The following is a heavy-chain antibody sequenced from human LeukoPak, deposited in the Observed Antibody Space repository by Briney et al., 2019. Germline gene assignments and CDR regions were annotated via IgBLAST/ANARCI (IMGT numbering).Heavy chain of an antibody. V-gene: IGHV4-34*01. J-gene: IGHJ3*02. CDR1: GGSFSGYY. CDR2: INHSGST. D-gene: IGHD6-19*01. CDR3: ARGLVAVAGDAFDI. Sequence: PSETLSLTRAVYGGSFSGYYWTWIRQPPGKGLEWIGEINHSGSTNYNPSLKSRVTISVDTSKNQFSLKLSSVTAADTAVYYCARGLVAVAGDAFDIWGQGTMVTVSS.